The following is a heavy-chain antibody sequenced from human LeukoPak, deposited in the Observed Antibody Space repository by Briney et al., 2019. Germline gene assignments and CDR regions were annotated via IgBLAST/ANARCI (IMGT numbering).Heavy chain of an antibody. V-gene: IGHV4-61*02. CDR2: IYTSGST. CDR3: ARVGDYGDYVGWFDP. D-gene: IGHD4-17*01. CDR1: GGSISSGSYY. J-gene: IGHJ5*02. Sequence: PSETLSLTCTVSGGSISSGSYYWSWIRQPAGKGLEWIGRIYTSGSTNYNPSLKSRVTMSVDTSKNQFSLKLSSVTAADTAVYYCARVGDYGDYVGWFDPWGQGTLVTVSS.